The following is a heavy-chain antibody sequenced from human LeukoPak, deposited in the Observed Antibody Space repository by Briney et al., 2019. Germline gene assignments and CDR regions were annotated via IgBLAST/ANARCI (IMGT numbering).Heavy chain of an antibody. CDR3: VRHYVLHIVGPSW. CDR2: IYYSGST. D-gene: IGHD2-21*01. J-gene: IGHJ4*02. V-gene: IGHV4-39*01. Sequence: SETLSLTCTVSGGSISSSSYYWGWIRQPPGKGLEWIGSIYYSGSTYYNPSLKSRVTISVHTSKNQFSLKLSSVTAADTAVYFCVRHYVLHIVGPSWWGQGILVTVSS. CDR1: GGSISSSSYY.